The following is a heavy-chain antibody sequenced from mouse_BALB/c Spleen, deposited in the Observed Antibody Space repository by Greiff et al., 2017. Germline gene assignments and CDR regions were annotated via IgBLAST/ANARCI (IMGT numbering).Heavy chain of an antibody. CDR2: ISSGSSTI. J-gene: IGHJ2*01. CDR1: GFTFSSFG. CDR3: ARNWANFDD. V-gene: IGHV5-17*02. D-gene: IGHD4-1*01. Sequence: DVMLVESGGGLVQPGGSRKLSCAASGFTFSSFGMHWVRQAPEKGLEWVAYISSGSSTIYYADTVKGRFTISRDNPKNTLFLQMTSLRSEDTAMYYGARNWANFDDWGEGTTLTVSS.